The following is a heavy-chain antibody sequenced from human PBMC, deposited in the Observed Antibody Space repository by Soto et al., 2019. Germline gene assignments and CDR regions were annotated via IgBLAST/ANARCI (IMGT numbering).Heavy chain of an antibody. J-gene: IGHJ6*02. CDR2: IYSGGST. Sequence: EVQLVESGGGFIQPGGSLRLSCVVSGLTVSRNYMTWVRQAPGKGLECVSVIYSGGSTYSADSVKGRFTISRDNSKNTVYLLMTSLRVEGTAVYYWARFPQWRPEGMDVWGQGTTVTVP. D-gene: IGHD6-19*01. V-gene: IGHV3-53*01. CDR1: GLTVSRNY. CDR3: ARFPQWRPEGMDV.